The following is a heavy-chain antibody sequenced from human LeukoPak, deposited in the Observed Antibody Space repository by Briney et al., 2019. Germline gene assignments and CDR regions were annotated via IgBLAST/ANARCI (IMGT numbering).Heavy chain of an antibody. CDR2: VYYTGST. CDR1: GVSISPNY. J-gene: IGHJ6*03. Sequence: SETLSLTCTVSGVSISPNYWSWIRQPPGKGLEWIGYVYYTGSTNYNPSLKSRVTISVDASKKQFPLRLKSVTAADTAVYYCARGGVAVAGSPAADYYYYMDVWGKGTTVTVSS. V-gene: IGHV4-59*01. D-gene: IGHD6-19*01. CDR3: ARGGVAVAGSPAADYYYYMDV.